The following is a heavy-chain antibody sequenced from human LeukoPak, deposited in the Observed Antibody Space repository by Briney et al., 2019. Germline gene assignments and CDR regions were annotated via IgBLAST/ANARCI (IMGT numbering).Heavy chain of an antibody. CDR3: ASGGHVDY. CDR1: GFTFTSYG. D-gene: IGHD2-15*01. CDR2: TSGSGDAT. Sequence: PGGSLRLSCVASGFTFTSYGMSWVRRARGKRLEWVSGTSGSGDATYYADSVKGRFTISRDNAMNSLYLQMNSLTGEDTAVYYCASGGHVDYWGQGTLVTVSS. V-gene: IGHV3-23*01. J-gene: IGHJ4*02.